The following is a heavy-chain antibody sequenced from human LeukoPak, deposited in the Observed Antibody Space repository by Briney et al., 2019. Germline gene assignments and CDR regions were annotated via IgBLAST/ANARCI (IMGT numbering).Heavy chain of an antibody. Sequence: GGSLRLSCAASGFSFSRYAMHWVRQAPGKGLEWVVVISYDGSNKYYADSVKGRFTISRDNSKNTLYLQMNSLRAEDTAVYCCARGARKGDDYGGFFDYWGQGTLVTVSS. CDR2: ISYDGSNK. CDR3: ARGARKGDDYGGFFDY. J-gene: IGHJ4*02. V-gene: IGHV3-30*04. CDR1: GFSFSRYA. D-gene: IGHD4-23*01.